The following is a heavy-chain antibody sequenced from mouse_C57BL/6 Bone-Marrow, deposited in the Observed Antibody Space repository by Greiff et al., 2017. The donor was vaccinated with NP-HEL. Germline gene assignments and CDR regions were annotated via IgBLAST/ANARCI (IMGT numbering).Heavy chain of an antibody. Sequence: VQLQQSGPVLVKPGASVKMSCKASGYTFTDYYMNWVKQSHGKSLEWIGVINPYNGGTSYNQKFKGKATLTVDKSSSTAYMERNSLTSEDSAVYYCARWGNYLFDYWGQGTTLTVSS. D-gene: IGHD2-1*01. J-gene: IGHJ2*01. CDR3: ARWGNYLFDY. V-gene: IGHV1-19*01. CDR1: GYTFTDYY. CDR2: INPYNGGT.